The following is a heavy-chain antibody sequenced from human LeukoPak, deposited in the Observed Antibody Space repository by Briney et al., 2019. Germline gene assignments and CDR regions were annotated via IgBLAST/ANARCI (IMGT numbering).Heavy chain of an antibody. D-gene: IGHD2-15*01. V-gene: IGHV4-59*12. J-gene: IGHJ6*02. CDR3: ARLTGYCSGGSCYSGEYYYYGMDV. CDR2: VYYSGTT. Sequence: SETLSLTCTVSGGSIYTYYWSWIRQPPGKGLEWIGYVYYSGTTNYNPSLKSRVTISVDTSKKQFSLKVTSVTAADTAVYYCARLTGYCSGGSCYSGEYYYYGMDVWGQGTTVTVSS. CDR1: GGSIYTYY.